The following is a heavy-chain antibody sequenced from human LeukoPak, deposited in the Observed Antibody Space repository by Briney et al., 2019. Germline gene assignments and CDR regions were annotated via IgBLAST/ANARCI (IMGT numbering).Heavy chain of an antibody. CDR3: TTVSYYYDSSGYYSRYYYYYMDV. Sequence: ASVKVSCKASGYTFTSYDINWVRQATGQGLEWMGWMNPNSGNTGYAQKFQGRVTITRNTSISTAYMELSSLRSEDTAVYYCTTVSYYYDSSGYYSRYYYYYMDVWGKGTTVTISS. J-gene: IGHJ6*03. CDR1: GYTFTSYD. D-gene: IGHD3-22*01. V-gene: IGHV1-8*03. CDR2: MNPNSGNT.